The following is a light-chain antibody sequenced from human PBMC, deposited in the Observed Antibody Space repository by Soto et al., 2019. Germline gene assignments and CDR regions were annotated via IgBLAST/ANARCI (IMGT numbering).Light chain of an antibody. V-gene: IGKV1-12*01. CDR2: ATS. CDR3: QQANSFPPT. CDR1: QDISTW. J-gene: IGKJ1*01. Sequence: DIQMTQSPSSVSASVGDRGTITCRASQDISTWLAWYQQKPGEAPKLLISATSSLQTGVPSRFSGSGSATDFTLTISSLQPEDFATYYCQQANSFPPTFGQGTKVEV.